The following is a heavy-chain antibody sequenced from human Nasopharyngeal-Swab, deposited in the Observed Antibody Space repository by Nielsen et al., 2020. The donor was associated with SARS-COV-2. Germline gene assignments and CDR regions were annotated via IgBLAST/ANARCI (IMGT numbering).Heavy chain of an antibody. J-gene: IGHJ4*02. CDR3: ARVDIAAAGTWLFDY. CDR1: GFTFSSYA. V-gene: IGHV3-11*01. CDR2: ISSSGSTI. Sequence: GGSLRLSCAASGFTFSSYAMSWIRQAPGKGLEWVSYISSSGSTIYYADSVKGRFTISRDNAKNSLYLQMNSLRAEDTAVYYCARVDIAAAGTWLFDYWGQGTLVTVSS. D-gene: IGHD6-13*01.